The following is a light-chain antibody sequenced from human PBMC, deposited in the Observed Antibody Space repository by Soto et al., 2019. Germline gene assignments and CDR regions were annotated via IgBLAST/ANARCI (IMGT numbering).Light chain of an antibody. CDR2: VAS. CDR1: QSVSSSY. V-gene: IGKV3-20*01. Sequence: EIVLTQSPGTLSLSPGERATLSCRASQSVSSSYLAWYQQKPGQAPRLLIYVASSRATGIPDRFSGSGFGTDFTLTSSRLEPEDFAVYYCQQYGSSPWTFGQGTKVEIK. J-gene: IGKJ1*01. CDR3: QQYGSSPWT.